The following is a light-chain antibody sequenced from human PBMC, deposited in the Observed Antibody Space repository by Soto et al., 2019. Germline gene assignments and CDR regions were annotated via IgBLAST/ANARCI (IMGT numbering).Light chain of an antibody. V-gene: IGKV3-11*01. CDR3: QQYFDVPFT. Sequence: EIVLTQSPATLSLSPGERATLSCRASQSVSSYLAWYQQKPGQAPRLLIYDASNRATGIPARFSGSGSGTDFTLTISSLEAEDVAFYWCQQYFDVPFTFGGGTKVEI. CDR1: QSVSSY. J-gene: IGKJ4*01. CDR2: DAS.